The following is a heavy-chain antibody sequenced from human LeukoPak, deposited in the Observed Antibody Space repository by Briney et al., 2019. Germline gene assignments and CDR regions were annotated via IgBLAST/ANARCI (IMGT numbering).Heavy chain of an antibody. V-gene: IGHV4-39*07. CDR3: ARDGPWAMVRGVVNRTGLDY. J-gene: IGHJ4*02. CDR1: GGSISSDNFY. D-gene: IGHD3-10*01. Sequence: PSETLSLTCAVSGGSISSDNFYWGWIRQPPGKGLEWIGSIYDSGSTYYNPSLKSRVTISVDTSKNQFSLKLSSVTAADTAVYYCARDGPWAMVRGVVNRTGLDYWGQGTLVTVSS. CDR2: IYDSGST.